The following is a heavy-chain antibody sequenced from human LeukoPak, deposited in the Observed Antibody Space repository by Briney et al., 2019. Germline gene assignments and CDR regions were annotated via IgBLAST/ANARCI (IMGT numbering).Heavy chain of an antibody. CDR1: EFTFSSYA. V-gene: IGHV3-30*04. CDR3: ARHLSGVTGYTYGRGIDY. J-gene: IGHJ4*02. Sequence: GGSLRLSCTDSEFTFSSYAMHWVRQALGKGLEWVAVTSFDESIKYYADSVKGRFTISRDNSKNTLYLQMISLRAEDTAVYYCARHLSGVTGYTYGRGIDYWGQGTLVTVSS. D-gene: IGHD5-18*01. CDR2: TSFDESIK.